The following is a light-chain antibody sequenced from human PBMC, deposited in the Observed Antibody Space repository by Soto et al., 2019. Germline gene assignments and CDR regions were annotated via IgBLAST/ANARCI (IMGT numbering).Light chain of an antibody. CDR2: GAS. CDR3: QQYNNWPQT. V-gene: IGKV3-15*01. J-gene: IGKJ2*01. Sequence: EIVMTQSPATLSVSPGERATLSCRASQSVSSNLAWYQQKPGQAPGLLIYGASTRATGIPARFSGSGSGTEFTLTISSLQSEDFAVYYCQQYNNWPQTFGQGTQLEIK. CDR1: QSVSSN.